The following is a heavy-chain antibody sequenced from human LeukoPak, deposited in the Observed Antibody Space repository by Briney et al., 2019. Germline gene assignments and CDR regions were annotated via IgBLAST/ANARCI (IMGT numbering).Heavy chain of an antibody. Sequence: GGSLRLSCAASGFTFGSYGMHWVRQAPGKGLEWVAVLSHDGKKKFYVDFVKSRFTISRDNSENTLYLQMNSLRTEDTAMYYCVKDTAMEPYDYYYYGMDVWGQGTTITVSS. CDR1: GFTFGSYG. CDR2: LSHDGKKK. J-gene: IGHJ6*02. D-gene: IGHD5-18*01. V-gene: IGHV3-30*18. CDR3: VKDTAMEPYDYYYYGMDV.